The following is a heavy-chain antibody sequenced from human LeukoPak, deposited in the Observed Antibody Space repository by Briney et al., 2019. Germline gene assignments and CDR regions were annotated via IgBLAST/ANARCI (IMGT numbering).Heavy chain of an antibody. V-gene: IGHV3-30*18. Sequence: PGRSLRLSCAASGFTFSSYGMHWVRQAPGKGLEWVAVISYDGSNKYYADSVKGRFTISRDNSKNTLYLQMNSLRAEDTAVYYCANFEMDCSSTSCHWGQGTLVTVSS. CDR1: GFTFSSYG. CDR3: ANFEMDCSSTSCH. D-gene: IGHD2-2*01. CDR2: ISYDGSNK. J-gene: IGHJ4*02.